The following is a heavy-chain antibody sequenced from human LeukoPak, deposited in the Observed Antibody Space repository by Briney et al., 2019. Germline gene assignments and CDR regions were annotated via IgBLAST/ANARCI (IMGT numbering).Heavy chain of an antibody. CDR1: GFIVSNNY. V-gene: IGHV3-53*01. J-gene: IGHJ4*02. CDR3: ARHGHHGDHDY. D-gene: IGHD2-21*02. CDR2: IYSGGGT. Sequence: GGSLRLSCAASGFIVSNNYMNWVRQAPGKGLEWVSIIYSGGGTYYADSVKGRFTISRDNSKNTLYLQMNSLRADDTAVYYCARHGHHGDHDYWGPGTLVTVSS.